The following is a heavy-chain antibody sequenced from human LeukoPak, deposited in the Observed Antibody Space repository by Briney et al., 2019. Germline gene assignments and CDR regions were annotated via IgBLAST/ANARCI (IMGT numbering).Heavy chain of an antibody. CDR1: GYTFTSYV. V-gene: IGHV1-69*13. Sequence: GASVKVSCKASGYTFTSYVISWVRQAPGQGLEWMGGIIPIFGTANYAQKFQGRVTITADESTSTAYMELSSLRSEDTAVYYCARDSGPDTAMDQYYYYGMDVWGQGTTVTVSS. CDR3: ARDSGPDTAMDQYYYYGMDV. D-gene: IGHD5-18*01. CDR2: IIPIFGTA. J-gene: IGHJ6*02.